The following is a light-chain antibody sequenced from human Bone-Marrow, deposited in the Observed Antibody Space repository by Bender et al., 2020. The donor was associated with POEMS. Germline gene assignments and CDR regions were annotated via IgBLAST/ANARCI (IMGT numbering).Light chain of an antibody. V-gene: IGLV2-14*03. CDR1: SNDVGGYNY. Sequence: QSAPTQPAYVSGSPGQSITISCTGTSNDVGGYNYVSWYQQHPGKAPKLLIYDVTNRPSGVSHRFSGSKSGNTASLTISGLRAEDEAEYFCCSYTGNSALYVFGTGTGVTVL. CDR2: DVT. CDR3: CSYTGNSALYV. J-gene: IGLJ1*01.